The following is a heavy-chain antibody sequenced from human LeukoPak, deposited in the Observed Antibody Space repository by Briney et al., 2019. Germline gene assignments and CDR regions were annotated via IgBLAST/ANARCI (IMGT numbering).Heavy chain of an antibody. V-gene: IGHV4-4*07. D-gene: IGHD4-23*01. CDR1: GASISSYY. CDR2: IYISGST. Sequence: PSETLSLTCSVSGASISSYYWSWIRQPAGKGLEWIGRIYISGSTNYNPSLKSRVTISVDTSKNQFPLKLSSVTAADTAIYYCAGGVITPPPSCDYWGQGILVTVSS. CDR3: AGGVITPPPSCDY. J-gene: IGHJ4*02.